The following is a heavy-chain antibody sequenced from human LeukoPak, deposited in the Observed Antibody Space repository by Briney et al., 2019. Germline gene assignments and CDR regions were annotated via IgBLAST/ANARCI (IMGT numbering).Heavy chain of an antibody. J-gene: IGHJ4*02. Sequence: GGSLRLSCAASGFTFSSYWMHWVRQAPGKGLVWVSRINSDGSSTSYADSVKGRFTISRDNAKNTLYLQMNSLRAEDTAVYYCAREFLYCGGDCYCDYWGQGTLVTVSS. CDR3: AREFLYCGGDCYCDY. D-gene: IGHD2-21*02. CDR1: GFTFSSYW. CDR2: INSDGSST. V-gene: IGHV3-74*01.